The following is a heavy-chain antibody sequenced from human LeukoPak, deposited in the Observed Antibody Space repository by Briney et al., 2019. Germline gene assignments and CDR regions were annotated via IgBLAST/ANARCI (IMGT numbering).Heavy chain of an antibody. J-gene: IGHJ6*02. D-gene: IGHD3-22*01. CDR2: IYHSGST. CDR1: GGSISSSTYY. CDR3: ARGDYDTSGYYYYYYGMDV. V-gene: IGHV4-39*01. Sequence: SETLSLTCTVSGGSISSSTYYWGWIRQPPGKGLEWIGSIYHSGSTHYNPSLKSRVTISVDTSKNQFSLKLSSVTAADTAVYYCARGDYDTSGYYYYYYGMDVWGQGTTVTVSS.